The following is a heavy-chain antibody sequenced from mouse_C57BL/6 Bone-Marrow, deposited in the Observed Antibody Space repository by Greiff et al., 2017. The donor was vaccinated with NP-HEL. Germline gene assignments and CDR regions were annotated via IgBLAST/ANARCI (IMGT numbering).Heavy chain of an antibody. CDR1: GYTFTGYW. CDR2: ILPGSGST. CDR3: ARDGSYPYYYAMDY. D-gene: IGHD1-1*02. Sequence: QVQLQQSGAELMKPGASVKLSCKATGYTFTGYWIEWVKQRPGHGLEWIGEILPGSGSTNYNEKFKGKATFTADTSSNTAYMQLSSLTTEDSGIYYCARDGSYPYYYAMDYWGPGTSVTVSS. V-gene: IGHV1-9*01. J-gene: IGHJ4*01.